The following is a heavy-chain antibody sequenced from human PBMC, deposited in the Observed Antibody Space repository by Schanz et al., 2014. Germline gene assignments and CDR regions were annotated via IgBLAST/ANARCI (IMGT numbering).Heavy chain of an antibody. CDR1: GFSLDIFA. J-gene: IGHJ2*01. CDR2: ISSKGDMT. Sequence: EVQLLESGGGLVQPGGSLRLSCATSGFSLDIFAVSWVRQAPGKGLEYVSSISSKGDMTVYGNSVMGRFTISRDNSKNTLLPQMSSLRVDEIAVYYCGRAATGVAGWYFELWGRGTLVTVSS. D-gene: IGHD2-21*01. V-gene: IGHV3-64*01. CDR3: GRAATGVAGWYFEL.